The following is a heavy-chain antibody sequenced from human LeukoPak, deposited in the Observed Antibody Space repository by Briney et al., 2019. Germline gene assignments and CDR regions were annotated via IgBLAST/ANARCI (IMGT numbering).Heavy chain of an antibody. J-gene: IGHJ6*02. Sequence: GASVKVSCKASGYAFTSYAMNWVRQAPGQGLEWMGWINTNTGNPTYAQGFTGRFVFSLDTSVSTAYLQISSLKAEDTAVYYCARDGGGFLEWLTYYYYGMDVWGQGTTVTVSS. V-gene: IGHV7-4-1*02. CDR1: GYAFTSYA. CDR2: INTNTGNP. D-gene: IGHD3-3*01. CDR3: ARDGGGFLEWLTYYYYGMDV.